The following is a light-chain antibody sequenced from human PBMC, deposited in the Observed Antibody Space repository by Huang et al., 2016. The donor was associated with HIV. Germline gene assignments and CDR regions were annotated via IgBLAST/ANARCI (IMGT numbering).Light chain of an antibody. CDR2: DAS. Sequence: DILMTQSPVTLSVPPGERSTLSRSASQHLGSNLAWYQQKPGQPPRLLIYDASTRATGGPARFSGSGSKTDFNLTIDSLQSEDSAVYFCQQYNKWPRTFGQGTKLEIK. J-gene: IGKJ1*01. CDR1: QHLGSN. V-gene: IGKV3D-15*01. CDR3: QQYNKWPRT.